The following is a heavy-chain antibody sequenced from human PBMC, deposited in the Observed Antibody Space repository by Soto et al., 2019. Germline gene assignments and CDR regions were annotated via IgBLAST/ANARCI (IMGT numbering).Heavy chain of an antibody. CDR2: INHSGST. Sequence: QVPLQQWGAGLLKPSETLSLTCAVYGGSFSGYYWTWIRQPPGKGLEWIGEINHSGSTNYNPSLKSRVTISVDTSKNQFSLKLSSVTAADTAVYSCAGGYGRNFDYWGQGTLVTVSS. CDR3: AGGYGRNFDY. D-gene: IGHD3-10*01. CDR1: GGSFSGYY. J-gene: IGHJ4*02. V-gene: IGHV4-34*01.